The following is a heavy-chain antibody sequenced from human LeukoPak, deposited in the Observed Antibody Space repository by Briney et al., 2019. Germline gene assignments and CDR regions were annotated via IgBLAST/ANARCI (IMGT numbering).Heavy chain of an antibody. J-gene: IGHJ4*02. V-gene: IGHV4-61*02. Sequence: SQTLSLTCTVSGGSISSGSYYWSWIRQPAGKGLEWIGRIYTSGSTNYNPSLKRRVTISVDTSKNQFSLKLSSVTAADTAVYYCARDRYGSYYDSSGYTYYFDYWGQGTLVTVSS. CDR3: ARDRYGSYYDSSGYTYYFDY. CDR1: GGSISSGSYY. CDR2: IYTSGST. D-gene: IGHD3-22*01.